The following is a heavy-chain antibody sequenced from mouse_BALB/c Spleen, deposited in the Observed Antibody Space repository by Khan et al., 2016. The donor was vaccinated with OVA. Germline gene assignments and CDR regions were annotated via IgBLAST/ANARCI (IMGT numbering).Heavy chain of an antibody. V-gene: IGHV6-6*02. CDR1: GFTFSNYG. CDR3: PLPPWFAY. CDR2: IRLKSNNYTT. J-gene: IGHJ3*01. Sequence: VKLEESGGGLVQPGGSMKLSCVASGFTFSNYGMNWVRQSPEKGLEWVAEIRLKSNNYTTHYAESVKGRFTITRDDSKSGVYLQMNNLRAEDSGIYYCPLPPWFAYWGQGTLVTVSA.